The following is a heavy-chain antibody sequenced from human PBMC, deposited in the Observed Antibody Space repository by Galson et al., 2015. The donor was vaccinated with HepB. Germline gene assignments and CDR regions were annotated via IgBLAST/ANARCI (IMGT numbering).Heavy chain of an antibody. J-gene: IGHJ4*02. V-gene: IGHV3-23*01. CDR1: GFIFDNYA. CDR3: AKEGGGRAGAIDY. CDR2: INHRGDTT. D-gene: IGHD1-26*01. Sequence: SLRLSCAASGFIFDNYAMTWVRQAPGKGLEWVSAINHRGDTTYHADSVKGRFTISRDNSKNTVSLQMNSLRADDTVVYFCAKEGGGRAGAIDYWGQGTLVAVSS.